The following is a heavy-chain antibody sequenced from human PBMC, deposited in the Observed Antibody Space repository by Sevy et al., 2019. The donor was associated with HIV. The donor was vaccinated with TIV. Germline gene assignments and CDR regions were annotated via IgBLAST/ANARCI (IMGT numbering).Heavy chain of an antibody. CDR1: GFDVNENY. D-gene: IGHD3-3*01. CDR3: ARERLVSAGGYYNYYFGIDV. J-gene: IGHJ6*02. Sequence: RGSLRLSCAASGFDVNENYMSWVRQAPGKGLEWVSIIYSGDTGGSTYYADSVKGRLTISRDNSQNTLYLQINSLRPEDSAVYYCARERLVSAGGYYNYYFGIDVWGQGTTVTVSS. V-gene: IGHV3-53*01. CDR2: IYSGDTGGST.